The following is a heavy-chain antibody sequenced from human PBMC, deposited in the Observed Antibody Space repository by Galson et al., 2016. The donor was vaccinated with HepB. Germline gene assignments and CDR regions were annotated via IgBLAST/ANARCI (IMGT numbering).Heavy chain of an antibody. Sequence: SLRLSCAASGFTFRSYSMNWVRQAPGRGLEWVSSISGSASYLYYADSVKGRFTISRDNAKNSLYLQMNSLRVEDTAVYFCAREPYSSSWFDYWGQGTLVTVSS. CDR3: AREPYSSSWFDY. D-gene: IGHD6-13*01. J-gene: IGHJ5*01. CDR2: ISGSASYL. V-gene: IGHV3-21*01. CDR1: GFTFRSYS.